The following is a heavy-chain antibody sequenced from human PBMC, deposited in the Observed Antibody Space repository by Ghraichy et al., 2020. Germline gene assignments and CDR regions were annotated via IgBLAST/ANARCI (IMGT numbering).Heavy chain of an antibody. J-gene: IGHJ2*01. D-gene: IGHD3-10*01. CDR2: INQDESQK. V-gene: IGHV3-7*01. Sequence: GGSLRLSCAASGFTFGSYWMSWVRQAPGKGLEWLTNINQDESQKYYVDSVKGRFTVSRDNAKNSLYLQMNNLRAEDTAVYYCRFGEIMDFNLWGRGTLVTVSS. CDR3: RFGEIMDFNL. CDR1: GFTFGSYW.